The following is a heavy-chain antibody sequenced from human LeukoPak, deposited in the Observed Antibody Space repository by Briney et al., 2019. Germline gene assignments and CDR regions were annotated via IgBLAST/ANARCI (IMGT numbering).Heavy chain of an antibody. D-gene: IGHD3-3*01. CDR2: MNPNSGNT. V-gene: IGHV1-8*01. J-gene: IGHJ4*02. Sequence: GASVKVSCKASGYTFTSYDINWVRQATGQGLEWMGWMNPNSGNTGYAQKFQGRVTMTRNNSISTAYMELSSLRSEDTAVYYCARYQYYDFWSGPDYWGQGTLVTVSS. CDR3: ARYQYYDFWSGPDY. CDR1: GYTFTSYD.